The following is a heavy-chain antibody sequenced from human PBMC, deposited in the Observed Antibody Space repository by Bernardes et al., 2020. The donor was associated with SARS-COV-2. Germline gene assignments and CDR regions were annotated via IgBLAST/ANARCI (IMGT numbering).Heavy chain of an antibody. CDR3: AHRSSYYGMDV. CDR1: LFSLRPSGVG. V-gene: IGHV2-5*02. D-gene: IGHD3-10*01. CDR2: IYWDDDK. J-gene: IGHJ6*02. Sequence: SGDTLSNPTQTLTLTCTFSLFSLRPSGVGVGSIRQPTGKDLEWLAPIYWDDDKRYSPSLTSRPTITKNTTKNQVVLTMTNMDPVDTATYDGAHRSSYYGMDVWGQGTTVTVSS.